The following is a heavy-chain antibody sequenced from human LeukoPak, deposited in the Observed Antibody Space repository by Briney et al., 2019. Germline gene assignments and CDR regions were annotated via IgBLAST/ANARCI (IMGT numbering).Heavy chain of an antibody. V-gene: IGHV3-30*04. J-gene: IGHJ4*02. CDR2: ISYDGSTK. CDR3: ARGGVVVITPFDY. Sequence: PGSSLRLPCAASGFIFRSYAMHWAPQAPGKALVWVAVISYDGSTKYYADYVKGRFTISRDNSQNTLYLQMNSLRAEDTAVYYCARGGVVVITPFDYWGQGTLVTVSS. CDR1: GFIFRSYA. D-gene: IGHD3-22*01.